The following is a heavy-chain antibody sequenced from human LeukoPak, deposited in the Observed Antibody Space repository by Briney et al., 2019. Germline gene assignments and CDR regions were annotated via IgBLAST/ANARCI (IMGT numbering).Heavy chain of an antibody. CDR3: ARDVVLTSSPDAFDI. V-gene: IGHV4-31*03. CDR2: ISYSGST. Sequence: SETLSLTCTVSGVSITKDSYSWTWIRQPPGKGLEWIGDISYSGSTKYKPSLKRRLTISGDVSKNQFSLKLTSVTAADTAVYYCARDVVLTSSPDAFDIWGQGTMVTVSS. J-gene: IGHJ3*02. D-gene: IGHD2-21*02. CDR1: GVSITKDSYS.